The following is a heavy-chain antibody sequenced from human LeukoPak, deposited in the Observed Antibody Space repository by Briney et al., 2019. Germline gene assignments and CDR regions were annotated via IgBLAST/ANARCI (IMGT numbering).Heavy chain of an antibody. Sequence: PSETLSLTCTVSGGSISSGGYYWSWIRQPPGKGLEWIGYIYHSGSTYYNPSLKSRVTISVDRSKNQFSLKLSSVTAADTAVYYCARDAYNSDAFDIWGQGTMVTVSS. CDR2: IYHSGST. J-gene: IGHJ3*02. CDR1: GGSISSGGYY. D-gene: IGHD5-24*01. CDR3: ARDAYNSDAFDI. V-gene: IGHV4-30-2*01.